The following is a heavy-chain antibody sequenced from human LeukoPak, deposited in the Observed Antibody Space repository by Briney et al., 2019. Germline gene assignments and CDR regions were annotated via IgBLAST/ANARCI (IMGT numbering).Heavy chain of an antibody. CDR1: GFTFSNYW. Sequence: GGSLRLSCAASGFTFSNYWMSWVRQAPGKGLEWVANIKQDGSEKYYVDSVKGRFTISRENAKNSLYLQMNSLRAEDTALYYCARDPLKGSGTPYYYMDVWGKGTTVIVSS. J-gene: IGHJ6*03. CDR2: IKQDGSEK. CDR3: ARDPLKGSGTPYYYMDV. D-gene: IGHD6-13*01. V-gene: IGHV3-7*01.